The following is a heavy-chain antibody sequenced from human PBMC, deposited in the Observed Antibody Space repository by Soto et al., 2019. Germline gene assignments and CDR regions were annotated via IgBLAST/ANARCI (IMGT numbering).Heavy chain of an antibody. V-gene: IGHV5-51*01. Sequence: GESLKISCKGSGYSFTSYWIDWVRQMPGKGLEWMGIIYPGDSDTRYSPSFQGQVTISADKSISTAYLQWSSLKASDTAMYYCARSIAGPYYYYGMDVWGQGTTVTVS. CDR1: GYSFTSYW. D-gene: IGHD2-21*01. J-gene: IGHJ6*02. CDR2: IYPGDSDT. CDR3: ARSIAGPYYYYGMDV.